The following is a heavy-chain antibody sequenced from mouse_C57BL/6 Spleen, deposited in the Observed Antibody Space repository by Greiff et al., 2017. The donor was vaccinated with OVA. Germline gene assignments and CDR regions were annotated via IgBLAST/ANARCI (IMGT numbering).Heavy chain of an antibody. CDR1: GYTFTSYW. J-gene: IGHJ4*01. V-gene: IGHV1-59*01. CDR3: GRSTTVVSPWAMDY. CDR2: IDPSDSYT. Sequence: QVQLQQPGAELVRPGTSVKLSCKASGYTFTSYWMHWVKQRPGQGLEWIGVIDPSDSYTNYNQKFKGKATLTVDTSSSTAYMQLSSLTSDDSAVFYCGRSTTVVSPWAMDYWGKGTSVTVSS. D-gene: IGHD1-1*01.